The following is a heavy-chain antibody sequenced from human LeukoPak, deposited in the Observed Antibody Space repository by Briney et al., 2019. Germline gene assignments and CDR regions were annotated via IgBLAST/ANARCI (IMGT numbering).Heavy chain of an antibody. J-gene: IGHJ4*02. Sequence: ASVKVSCKASGYTFTSYDINWVRQATGQGLEWMGWMNPNSGNTGYAQKLQGRVTITRNTSISTAYMELSSLRSEDTAVYYCARGRFLEWIFDYWGQGTLVTVSS. V-gene: IGHV1-8*03. CDR1: GYTFTSYD. D-gene: IGHD3-3*01. CDR3: ARGRFLEWIFDY. CDR2: MNPNSGNT.